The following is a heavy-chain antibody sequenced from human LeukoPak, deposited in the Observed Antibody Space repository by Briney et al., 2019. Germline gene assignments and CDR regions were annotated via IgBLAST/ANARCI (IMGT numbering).Heavy chain of an antibody. CDR2: IYYSGST. CDR1: GGSISSGDYY. Sequence: SETLSLTCTVSGGSISSGDYYWSWIRQPPGKGLEWIGYIYYSGSTYYNPSLKSRVTISVDTSKNQFSLKLSSVTAADTAVYYCARGRTRRVADLDYWGQGTLVTVSS. V-gene: IGHV4-30-4*01. CDR3: ARGRTRRVADLDY. J-gene: IGHJ4*02. D-gene: IGHD6-19*01.